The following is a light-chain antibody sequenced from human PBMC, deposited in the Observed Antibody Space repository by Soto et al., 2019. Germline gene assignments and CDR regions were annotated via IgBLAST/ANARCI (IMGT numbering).Light chain of an antibody. J-gene: IGKJ1*01. CDR1: QSISSY. V-gene: IGKV1-39*01. CDR3: QQSYSTVT. CDR2: AAS. Sequence: DIQMTQSPSSLSASVGDRVTITCRASQSISSYLNWYQQKPGKAPKLLIYAASSLQSGVPSRFSGSGSGTDFTLTISSLQHEDFATYYCQQSYSTVTFGQGTKVDNK.